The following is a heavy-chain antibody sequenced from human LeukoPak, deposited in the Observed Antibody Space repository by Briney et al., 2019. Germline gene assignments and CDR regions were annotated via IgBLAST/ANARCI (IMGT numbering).Heavy chain of an antibody. V-gene: IGHV1-18*01. Sequence: GASVKVSCKASGYTFTSYGISWVRQAPGQGLEWMGWISAYNGNTNYAQKLQGRVTMTTDTSTSTAYMELRSLRSEDTAVYYCARGPWGYYYDSSGYVLDYWGQGTLVTVSS. D-gene: IGHD3-22*01. CDR1: GYTFTSYG. CDR2: ISAYNGNT. J-gene: IGHJ4*02. CDR3: ARGPWGYYYDSSGYVLDY.